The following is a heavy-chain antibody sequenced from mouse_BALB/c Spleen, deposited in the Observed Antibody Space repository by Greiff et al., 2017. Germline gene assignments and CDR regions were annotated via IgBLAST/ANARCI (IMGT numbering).Heavy chain of an antibody. D-gene: IGHD2-3*01. Sequence: QVQLQQSGAELAKPGASVKMSCKASGYTFTSYWMHWVKQRPGQGLEWIGYINPSTGYTEYNQKFKDKATLTADKSSSTAYMQLSSLTSEDSAVYYCAMIYYAMDYWGQGTSVTVSS. CDR3: AMIYYAMDY. CDR1: GYTFTSYW. J-gene: IGHJ4*01. V-gene: IGHV1-7*01. CDR2: INPSTGYT.